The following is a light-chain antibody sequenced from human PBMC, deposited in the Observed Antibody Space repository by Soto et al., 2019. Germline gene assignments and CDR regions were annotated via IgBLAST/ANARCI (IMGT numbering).Light chain of an antibody. CDR1: QGIRNE. CDR3: LQHNNYPWT. V-gene: IGKV1-17*01. CDR2: DAS. J-gene: IGKJ1*01. Sequence: DIQMTQSPSSLSASVGDRVTITCRASQGIRNELGWYQQRPGKAPKRLIYDASSLQSGVPSRFSGSGSGTEFTLTISSLQPEDFATYYCLQHNNYPWTFGQGTKVDIK.